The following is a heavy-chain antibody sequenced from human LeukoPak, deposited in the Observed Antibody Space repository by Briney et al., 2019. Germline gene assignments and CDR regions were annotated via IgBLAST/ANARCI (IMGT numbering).Heavy chain of an antibody. V-gene: IGHV4-61*02. J-gene: IGHJ6*03. CDR1: GGSISSGSYY. CDR2: IYTSGST. D-gene: IGHD6-19*01. CDR3: ARETWEYSSGWYYYYMDV. Sequence: SETLSLTCTVSGGSISSGSYYWSWIRQPAGKGLEWIGRIYTSGSTNYNPSLKSRVTISVDTSKNQFSLKLSSVTAADTAVYYCARETWEYSSGWYYYYMDVWGKGTTVTISS.